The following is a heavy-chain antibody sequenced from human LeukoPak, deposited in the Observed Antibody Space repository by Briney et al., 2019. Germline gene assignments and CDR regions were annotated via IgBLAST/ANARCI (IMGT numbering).Heavy chain of an antibody. V-gene: IGHV4-59*01. J-gene: IGHJ5*02. CDR1: GGSISGYY. CDR3: ARGGSRIANWFDP. D-gene: IGHD2-15*01. Sequence: PSETLSLTCTVSGGSISGYYWSWIRQPPGMGLEWIGYIYYSGSTNYNPSLKSRVTISVDTSKNQFSLKLTPVTAADTAVYYCARGGSRIANWFDPWGQGTLVTVSS. CDR2: IYYSGST.